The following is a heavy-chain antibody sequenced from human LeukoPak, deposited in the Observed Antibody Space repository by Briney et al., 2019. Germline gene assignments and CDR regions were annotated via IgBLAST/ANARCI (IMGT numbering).Heavy chain of an antibody. D-gene: IGHD2-15*01. V-gene: IGHV4-59*08. CDR2: IYYSGST. CDR3: ARRGVVLPNFFDP. CDR1: GGSISSSY. J-gene: IGHJ5*02. Sequence: SETLSLTRTVSGGSISSSYWSWIRQPPGKGLEWIGNIYYSGSTNYNASLKSRVTISIDTSKNQFSLKLSSVTAADTAVYYCARRGVVLPNFFDPWGQGTLVTVSS.